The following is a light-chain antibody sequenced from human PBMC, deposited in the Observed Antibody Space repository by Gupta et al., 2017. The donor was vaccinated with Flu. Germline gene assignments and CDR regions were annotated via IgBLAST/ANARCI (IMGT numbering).Light chain of an antibody. J-gene: IGKJ1*01. CDR3: RQALQTPRT. V-gene: IGKV2-28*01. CDR2: LGS. Sequence: VTPGEPASISCSASQSRLHSNGYNYLDWYLQKPGQSPQLLIYLGSNRASGVPDRFSGSGSGTDFTLKISRVEAEDVGVYYCRQALQTPRTFGQGTKVEIK. CDR1: QSRLHSNGYNY.